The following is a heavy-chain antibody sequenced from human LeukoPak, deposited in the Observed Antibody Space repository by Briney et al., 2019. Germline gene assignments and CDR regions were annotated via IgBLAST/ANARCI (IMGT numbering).Heavy chain of an antibody. J-gene: IGHJ4*02. D-gene: IGHD5-18*01. CDR1: GGTFSSYA. CDR3: ARAGVDTAMVLDY. Sequence: ASVKVSCKASGGTFSSYAISWVRQAPGQGVEWMGRIIPIFGTANYAQKFQGRVTITTDESTSTAYMELSSLRSEDTAVYYCARAGVDTAMVLDYWGQGTLVTVSS. V-gene: IGHV1-69*05. CDR2: IIPIFGTA.